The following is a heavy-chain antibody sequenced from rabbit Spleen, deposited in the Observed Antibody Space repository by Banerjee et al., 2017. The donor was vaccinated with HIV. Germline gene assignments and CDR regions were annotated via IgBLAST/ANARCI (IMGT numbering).Heavy chain of an antibody. V-gene: IGHV1S45*01. J-gene: IGHJ4*01. CDR2: VAAGVSLTS. CDR3: ARASTDYDWAITL. Sequence: QEQLVESGGGLVKPEGSLKLSCTASGFSFTYIDYLCWVRQPPGKGPEWIACVAAGVSLTSYYATWAKGRFIISKTSSTTVTLQMTSLTAADTATYFCARASTDYDWAITLWGPGTLVTVS. CDR1: GFSFTYIDY. D-gene: IGHD2-1*01.